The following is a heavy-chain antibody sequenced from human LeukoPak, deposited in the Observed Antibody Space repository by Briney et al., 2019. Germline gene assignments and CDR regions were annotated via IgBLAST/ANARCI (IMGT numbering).Heavy chain of an antibody. D-gene: IGHD7-27*01. CDR2: IHQSGNS. Sequence: SETLSLTCTVSGASVTEYYCSWGWHSPRKGLEWISYIHQSGNSDYNPSLRSRVTTSLDTFKNQFSLNLISVTAADTAVYYCTRGHWGLQSWSQGTLVTVSS. CDR3: TRGHWGLQS. J-gene: IGHJ5*02. CDR1: GASVTEYY. V-gene: IGHV4-59*02.